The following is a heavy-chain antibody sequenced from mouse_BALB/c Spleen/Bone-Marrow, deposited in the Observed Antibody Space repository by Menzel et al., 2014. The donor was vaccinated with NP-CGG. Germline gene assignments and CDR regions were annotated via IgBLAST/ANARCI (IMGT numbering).Heavy chain of an antibody. CDR1: GYVFSTYW. Sequence: QVQLKESGAELVRPGSSVKISCKASGYVFSTYWMNWVKQRPGQGLEGIGQIYPGDGDTNYNGKFKDKVILTADKSSSTAYMQLSSLTSEDSAVYFCARSGKGAMDYWGQGTSVTVSS. CDR2: IYPGDGDT. V-gene: IGHV1-80*01. CDR3: ARSGKGAMDY. J-gene: IGHJ4*01. D-gene: IGHD2-1*01.